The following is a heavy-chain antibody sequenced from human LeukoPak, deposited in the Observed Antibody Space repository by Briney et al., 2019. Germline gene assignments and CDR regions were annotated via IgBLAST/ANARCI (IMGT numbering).Heavy chain of an antibody. J-gene: IGHJ4*02. CDR2: IRYDGSNK. CDR1: GFTFSSYG. CDR3: AKEGTASKPSDLDY. D-gene: IGHD1/OR15-1a*01. Sequence: GGSLRLSCAASGFTFSSYGMHWVRQAPGKGLEWVAFIRYDGSNKYYADSVKGRFTISRDNSKNIVYLQMNSLSSEDTAVYYCAKEGTASKPSDLDYWGQGTLVTVSS. V-gene: IGHV3-30*02.